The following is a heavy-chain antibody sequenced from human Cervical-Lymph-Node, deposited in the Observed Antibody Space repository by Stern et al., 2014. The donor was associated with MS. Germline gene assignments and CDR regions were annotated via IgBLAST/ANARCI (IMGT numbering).Heavy chain of an antibody. CDR3: AADTIVGFDY. CDR1: GGSISSGSYY. D-gene: IGHD5-18*01. CDR2: IYTSGST. V-gene: IGHV4-61*02. J-gene: IGHJ4*02. Sequence: QVQLQESGPGLVKPSQTLSLTCTVSGGSISSGSYYWSWIRQPAGKGLEWIGRIYTSGSTNYNPSLKSRVTISEDTPKTQFPRKLSSVTAADTAVYYCAADTIVGFDYWGQGTLVTVSS.